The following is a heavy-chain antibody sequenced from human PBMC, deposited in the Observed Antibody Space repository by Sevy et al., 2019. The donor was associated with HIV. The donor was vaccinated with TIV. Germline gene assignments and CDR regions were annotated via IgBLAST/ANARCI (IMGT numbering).Heavy chain of an antibody. D-gene: IGHD2-21*02. CDR2: MSYVGGSE. CDR1: GFNFRDFA. V-gene: IGHV3-30-3*01. Sequence: GGSLRLSCAASGFNFRDFAVHWVRQGPGKGLEWVAIMSYVGGSENYADSVKGRFTISRDNSKNILYLQMTSLRTEDTAVYYCARLESCGGDCHYYDHWGQGTLVTVSS. J-gene: IGHJ4*02. CDR3: ARLESCGGDCHYYDH.